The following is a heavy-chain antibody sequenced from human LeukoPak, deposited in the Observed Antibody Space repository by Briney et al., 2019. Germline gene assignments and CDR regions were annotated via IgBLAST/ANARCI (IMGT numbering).Heavy chain of an antibody. CDR1: GFSLTTSGVG. D-gene: IGHD6-25*01. V-gene: IGHV2-5*02. Sequence: ESGPTLVKPTQTLTLTCTVSGFSLTTSGVGVAWIRQPPGKALEWLALIFWDDDKRYSPSLRTRLTITKDTSKNHVVLTMTNMDPVDTGTYYCALIWQRLAPGYFDYWGQGALVTVSS. J-gene: IGHJ4*02. CDR3: ALIWQRLAPGYFDY. CDR2: IFWDDDK.